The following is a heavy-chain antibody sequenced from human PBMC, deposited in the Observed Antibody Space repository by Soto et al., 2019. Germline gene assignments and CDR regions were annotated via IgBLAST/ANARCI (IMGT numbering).Heavy chain of an antibody. V-gene: IGHV3-23*01. CDR2: ISGSGGST. J-gene: IGHJ4*02. CDR1: GFTFSSYA. CDR3: ANGGSSGWETTFDY. Sequence: EVQLLESGGGLVQPGGSLRLSCAASGFTFSSYAMIWVRQAPGKGLEWVSAISGSGGSTYYADSVKGRFTISRDNSKNTLYLQMNSLRAEDTAVYYCANGGSSGWETTFDYWGQGTLVTVSS. D-gene: IGHD6-19*01.